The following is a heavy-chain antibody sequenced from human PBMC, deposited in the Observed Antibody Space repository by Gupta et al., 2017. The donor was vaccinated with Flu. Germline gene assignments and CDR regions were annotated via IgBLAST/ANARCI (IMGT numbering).Heavy chain of an antibody. CDR1: GFTFSENY. CDR2: IRNKANSYTT. CDR3: SRGETGPSAPGRNDC. V-gene: IGHV3-72*01. D-gene: IGHD6-13*01. Sequence: RLVESGGGLVQPGGSLRLSCVVSGFTFSENYMDWIRQAPGKGLEWVGRIRNKANSYTTEYAASVKDRFTITRDDSKSSLYLQMNSLKNEDTAVYYCSRGETGPSAPGRNDCWGQGTLVTVSS. J-gene: IGHJ4*02.